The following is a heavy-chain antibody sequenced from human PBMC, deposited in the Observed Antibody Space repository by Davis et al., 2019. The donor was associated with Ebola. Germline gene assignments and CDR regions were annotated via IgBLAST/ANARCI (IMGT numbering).Heavy chain of an antibody. CDR3: AKADPQQYFDY. CDR1: GFTFSSYG. J-gene: IGHJ4*02. Sequence: GGSLRLSCAASGFTFSSYGMHWVRQAPGKGLEWVAVIRSDGSVKYYADSLKGRFTISRDYSKNTLSLQMNSLRAEDTAVYYCAKADPQQYFDYWGQGTLVTVSS. CDR2: IRSDGSVK. V-gene: IGHV3-30*02.